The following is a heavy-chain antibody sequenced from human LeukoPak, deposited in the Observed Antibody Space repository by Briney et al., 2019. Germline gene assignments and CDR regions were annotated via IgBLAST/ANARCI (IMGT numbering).Heavy chain of an antibody. CDR3: AREDRLRLGAPSGNWFDP. CDR2: INPNSGGT. D-gene: IGHD3-16*01. CDR1: GYTFTGYY. Sequence: ASVKVSCKASGYTFTGYYMHWVRQAPGQGLEGRGWINPNSGGTNYAQKFQGRVTMTWDTSISTAYMELSRLRSDDTAVYYCAREDRLRLGAPSGNWFDPWGQGTLVTVSS. V-gene: IGHV1-2*02. J-gene: IGHJ5*02.